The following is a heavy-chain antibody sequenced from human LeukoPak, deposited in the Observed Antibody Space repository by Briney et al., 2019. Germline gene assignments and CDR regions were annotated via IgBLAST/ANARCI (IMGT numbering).Heavy chain of an antibody. Sequence: GGSLRLSCAASGFTFSSYAMHWVRQAPGKGLEWVAVISYDGSNKYYADSVKGRFTISRDNSKNTLYLQMNSLRAEDTAVYYCARVSKPIVVVPAPWDYWGQGTLVTVSS. CDR2: ISYDGSNK. V-gene: IGHV3-30*04. J-gene: IGHJ4*02. CDR1: GFTFSSYA. CDR3: ARVSKPIVVVPAPWDY. D-gene: IGHD2-2*01.